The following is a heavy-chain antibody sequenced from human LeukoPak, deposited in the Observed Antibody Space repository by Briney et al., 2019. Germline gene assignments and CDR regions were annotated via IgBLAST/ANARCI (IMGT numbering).Heavy chain of an antibody. CDR1: GFTFSRYD. Sequence: TGGSLRLSCVASGFTFSRYDMNWVRLAPGKGLEWVSYIHSGGNTIYYADSAKGRFTISRDFAKNSLYLQMNSLRAEDTAVYYCARKLTGTTYFDYWGQGTLVTVSS. CDR3: ARKLTGTTYFDY. J-gene: IGHJ4*02. D-gene: IGHD1-1*01. V-gene: IGHV3-48*03. CDR2: IHSGGNTI.